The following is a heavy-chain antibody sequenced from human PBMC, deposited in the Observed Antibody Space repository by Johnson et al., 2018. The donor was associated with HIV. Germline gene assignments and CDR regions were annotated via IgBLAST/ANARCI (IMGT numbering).Heavy chain of an antibody. D-gene: IGHD1-26*01. J-gene: IGHJ3*02. Sequence: QVQLVESGGGVVQPGGSLRLSCAASGFSFSTYDVHWVRQAPGKGLEWVAFIRYDGNNKFYADSVKGRFTISRDNSKNTLYHQMNSLRAEDTAVYYCAREIIVGPTTSDSDAFDIWGQGTIVSVSS. CDR1: GFSFSTYD. CDR3: AREIIVGPTTSDSDAFDI. V-gene: IGHV3-30*02. CDR2: IRYDGNNK.